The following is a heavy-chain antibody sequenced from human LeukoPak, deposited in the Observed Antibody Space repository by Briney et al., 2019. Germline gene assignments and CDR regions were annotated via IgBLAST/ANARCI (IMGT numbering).Heavy chain of an antibody. CDR3: ARVVNYTSRKNWYDP. Sequence: SETLSLTCTVSGGSLNTFYWTWLRQPPGKGLEWIGYTYYSGGTNYNPSLESRVTISVDASKSQFSLKLNSVTTADTAVYYCARVVNYTSRKNWYDPWGQGTLVVVSS. CDR1: GGSLNTFY. J-gene: IGHJ5*02. D-gene: IGHD3-3*01. V-gene: IGHV4-59*01. CDR2: TYYSGGT.